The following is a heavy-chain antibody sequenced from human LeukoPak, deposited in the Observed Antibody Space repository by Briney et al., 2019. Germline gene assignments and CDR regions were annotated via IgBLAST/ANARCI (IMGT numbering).Heavy chain of an antibody. Sequence: SETLSLTCAVYGGSFSGYYWSWIRQPPGKGLEWIGETNHSGSTNYNPSLKSRVTISVDTSKNQFSLKLSSVTAADTAVYYCARFNVYYDILTGYYPPYYYYGMDVWGQGTTVTVSS. CDR1: GGSFSGYY. D-gene: IGHD3-9*01. CDR2: TNHSGST. V-gene: IGHV4-34*01. J-gene: IGHJ6*02. CDR3: ARFNVYYDILTGYYPPYYYYGMDV.